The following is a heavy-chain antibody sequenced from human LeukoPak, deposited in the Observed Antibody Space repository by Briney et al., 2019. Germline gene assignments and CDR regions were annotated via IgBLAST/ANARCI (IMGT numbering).Heavy chain of an antibody. CDR1: GYSFTSYW. Sequence: GESLQISCKGSGYSFTSYWIGWVRQMPGKGLEWMGIIYPGDSDTRYSPSFQGQVTISADKSISTAYLQWSSLKASDTAMYYCARLPDYYGSNGPHDYWGQGTLVTVSS. CDR3: ARLPDYYGSNGPHDY. J-gene: IGHJ4*02. V-gene: IGHV5-51*01. D-gene: IGHD3-10*01. CDR2: IYPGDSDT.